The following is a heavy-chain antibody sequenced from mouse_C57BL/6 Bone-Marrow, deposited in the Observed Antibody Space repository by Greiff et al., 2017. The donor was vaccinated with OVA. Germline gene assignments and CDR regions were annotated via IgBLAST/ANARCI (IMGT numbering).Heavy chain of an antibody. CDR3: AREKSYDRGYYYAMDY. V-gene: IGHV5-6*01. Sequence: EVQVVESGGDLVKPGGSLKLSCAASGFTFSSYGMSWVRQTPDKRLEWVATISSGGSYTYYPDSVTGRFTISRDNAKNTLYLQMSSLKSEDTAMYYCAREKSYDRGYYYAMDYWGQGTSVTVSS. CDR2: ISSGGSYT. CDR1: GFTFSSYG. D-gene: IGHD2-12*01. J-gene: IGHJ4*01.